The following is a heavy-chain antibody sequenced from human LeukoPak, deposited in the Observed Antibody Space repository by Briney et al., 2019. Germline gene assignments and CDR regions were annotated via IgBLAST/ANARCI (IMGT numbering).Heavy chain of an antibody. CDR3: ARGVAAAGTAYMDV. D-gene: IGHD6-13*01. V-gene: IGHV3-48*04. J-gene: IGHJ6*03. Sequence: GGSLRLSCAASGFTFSSYSMNWVRQAPGKGREWVSYISSSSSTIYYADSVKGRFTISRDNAKNSLYLQMNSLRAEDTAVYYCARGVAAAGTAYMDVWGKGTTVTVSS. CDR2: ISSSSSTI. CDR1: GFTFSSYS.